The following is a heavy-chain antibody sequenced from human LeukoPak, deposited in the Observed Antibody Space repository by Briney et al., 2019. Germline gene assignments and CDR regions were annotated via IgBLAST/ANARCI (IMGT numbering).Heavy chain of an antibody. D-gene: IGHD3-10*01. CDR3: ARLPGQLLWFGELLLQSDY. J-gene: IGHJ4*02. V-gene: IGHV1-8*01. CDR1: GYTFTSYD. CDR2: MNPNSGNT. Sequence: GASVKVSCKASGYTFTSYDINWVRQATGQGLEWMGWMNPNSGNTGYAQKFQGRVTMTRNTSISTAYMELSSLRPEDTAVYYCARLPGQLLWFGELLLQSDYWGQGTLVTVSS.